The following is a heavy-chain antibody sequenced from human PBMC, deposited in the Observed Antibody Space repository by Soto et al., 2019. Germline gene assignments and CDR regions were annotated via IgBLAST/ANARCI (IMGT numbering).Heavy chain of an antibody. D-gene: IGHD1-26*01. J-gene: IGHJ4*02. Sequence: GSLRLSCAASGFTFSSYWMSWVRQAPGKGLEWVANIKQDGGEKNYVDSVKGRFTISRDNAKKSLYLQMNSLRAEDTAVYYCWRDLRDWDSGSYSYDYWGQGTLVTVSS. V-gene: IGHV3-7*04. CDR3: WRDLRDWDSGSYSYDY. CDR2: IKQDGGEK. CDR1: GFTFSSYW.